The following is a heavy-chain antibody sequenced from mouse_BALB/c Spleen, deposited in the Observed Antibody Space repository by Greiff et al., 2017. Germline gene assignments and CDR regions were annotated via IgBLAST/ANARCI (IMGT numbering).Heavy chain of an antibody. CDR2: ISYSGST. V-gene: IGHV3-2*02. CDR1: GYSITSDYA. D-gene: IGHD2-14*01. CDR3: AREGAYYRYPFAY. J-gene: IGHJ3*01. Sequence: EVQLQESGPGLVKPSQSLSLTCTVTGYSITSDYAWNWIRQFPGNKLEWMGYISYSGSTSYNPSLKSRISITRDTSKNQFFLQLNSVTTEDTATYYCAREGAYYRYPFAYWGQGTLVTVSA.